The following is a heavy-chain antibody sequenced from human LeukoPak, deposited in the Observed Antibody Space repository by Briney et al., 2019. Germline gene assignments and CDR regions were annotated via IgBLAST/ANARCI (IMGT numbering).Heavy chain of an antibody. D-gene: IGHD5-18*01. CDR3: ARDFGGGYSYGLDDY. V-gene: IGHV1-2*02. CDR1: GYTFTGYY. Sequence: ASVKASCKASGYTFTGYYMHWVRQAPGQGLEWMGWINPNSGGTNYAQKFQGRVTMTRDTSISTAYMELSRLRPDDTAVYYCARDFGGGYSYGLDDYWGQGTLVTVSS. J-gene: IGHJ4*02. CDR2: INPNSGGT.